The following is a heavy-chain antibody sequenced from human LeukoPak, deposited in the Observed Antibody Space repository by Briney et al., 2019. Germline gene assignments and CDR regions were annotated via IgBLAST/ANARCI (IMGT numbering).Heavy chain of an antibody. Sequence: SETLSLTCAVYGGSFSGYYWSWIRQPPGKGLEWIGEINYSRSTNYNPSLKSRVTISVDTSKKQFSLKLSSVTAADTAVYYCARAYYDILTGSEGYFQHWGQGTLVTVSS. J-gene: IGHJ1*01. V-gene: IGHV4-34*01. CDR3: ARAYYDILTGSEGYFQH. CDR1: GGSFSGYY. D-gene: IGHD3-9*01. CDR2: INYSRST.